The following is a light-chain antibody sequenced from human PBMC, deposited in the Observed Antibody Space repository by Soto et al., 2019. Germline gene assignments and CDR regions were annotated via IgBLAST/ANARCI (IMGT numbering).Light chain of an antibody. CDR2: GAS. CDR3: QQYIRWPLT. Sequence: EIVLTQSPGTLSLSPVERATLSCRASQSVSSSYLAWYQQKPGQAPRLLIYGASSRATGIPDRFSGSGSGTDFTLTISRLEPEDFAVYYCQQYIRWPLTFGGGTKVDIK. CDR1: QSVSSSY. V-gene: IGKV3-20*01. J-gene: IGKJ4*01.